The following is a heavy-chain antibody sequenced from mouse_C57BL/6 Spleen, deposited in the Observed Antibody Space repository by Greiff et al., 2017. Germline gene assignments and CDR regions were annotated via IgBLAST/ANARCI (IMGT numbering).Heavy chain of an antibody. D-gene: IGHD1-1*01. CDR3: ARNRYYGSSYHWYFDV. CDR2: IWSGGST. J-gene: IGHJ1*03. Sequence: VQLVESGPGLVQPSQSLSITCTVSGFSLTSYGVHWVRQSPGKGLEWLGVIWSGGSTDYNAAFISRLSISKDNSKSQVFFKMNSLQADDTAIYYCARNRYYGSSYHWYFDVWGTGTTVTVSS. CDR1: GFSLTSYG. V-gene: IGHV2-2*01.